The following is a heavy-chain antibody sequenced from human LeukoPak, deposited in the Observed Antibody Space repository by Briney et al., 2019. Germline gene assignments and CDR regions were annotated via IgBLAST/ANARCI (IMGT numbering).Heavy chain of an antibody. V-gene: IGHV4-34*01. CDR3: ARGQGSGWYPFAY. D-gene: IGHD6-19*01. J-gene: IGHJ4*02. CDR1: GGSFSGYY. Sequence: SETLSLTCAVYGGSFSGYYWSWIRQPPGKGLEWIGEINHSGSTNYNPSLKSRVTISVDTSKNQFSQKLSSVTAADTAVYYCARGQGSGWYPFAYWGQGALVTVSS. CDR2: INHSGST.